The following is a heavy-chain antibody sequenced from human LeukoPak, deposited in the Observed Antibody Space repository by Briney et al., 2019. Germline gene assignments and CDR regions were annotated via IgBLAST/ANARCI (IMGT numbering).Heavy chain of an antibody. J-gene: IGHJ3*02. CDR1: GYTFTSYG. CDR2: ISAYNGNT. V-gene: IGHV1-18*04. D-gene: IGHD3-9*01. CDR3: AREFNILTGYYYVGAFDI. Sequence: ASLKVSCKASGYTFTSYGISWVRQAPGQGLEWVGWISAYNGNTNYAQTLQGRVTMSTDTSTSTPYMERGSLRSDDTAVYYFAREFNILTGYYYVGAFDIWGQGTMVAVSS.